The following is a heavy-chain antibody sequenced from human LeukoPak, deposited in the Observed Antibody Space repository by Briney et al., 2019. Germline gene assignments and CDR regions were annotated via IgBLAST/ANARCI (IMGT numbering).Heavy chain of an antibody. CDR1: GGTFSSYA. CDR3: ARERYSSSRYYYYYMDV. CDR2: IIPIFGTA. D-gene: IGHD6-13*01. Sequence: ASVKVSCKASGGTFSSYAISWVRQAPGQGLEWMGGIIPIFGTANYAQKFQGRVTITADKSTNTAYMELSSLRSEDTAVYYCARERYSSSRYYYYYMDVWGKGTTVTVSS. V-gene: IGHV1-69*06. J-gene: IGHJ6*03.